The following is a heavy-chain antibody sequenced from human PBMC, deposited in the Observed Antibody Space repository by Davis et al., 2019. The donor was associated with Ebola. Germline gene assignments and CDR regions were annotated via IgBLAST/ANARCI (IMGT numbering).Heavy chain of an antibody. CDR3: ARRVYSSGWYFDS. CDR1: GGSFSGYY. D-gene: IGHD6-19*01. CDR2: IIDGGTI. J-gene: IGHJ4*01. V-gene: IGHV4-34*12. Sequence: GSLRLSCAVYGGSFSGYYWSWIRQPPGRGLEWIGEIIDGGTINYNPSLKSRVAITLDTSKNQFSLKLRSVSAADTAVYYCARRVYSSGWYFDSWGHGVLVTVSS.